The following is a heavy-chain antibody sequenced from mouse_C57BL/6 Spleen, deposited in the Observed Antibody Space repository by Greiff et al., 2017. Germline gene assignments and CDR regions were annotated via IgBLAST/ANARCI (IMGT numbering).Heavy chain of an antibody. D-gene: IGHD4-1*01. CDR3: TRELGRDFDY. CDR2: IDPETGGT. Sequence: QVQLQQSGAELVRPGASVTLSCKASGYTFTDYEMHWVKQTPVHGLEWIGAIDPETGGTAYNQKFKGKAILTADKSSSTAYMELRSLTSEDSAVYYCTRELGRDFDYWGQGTTLTVSS. J-gene: IGHJ2*01. V-gene: IGHV1-15*01. CDR1: GYTFTDYE.